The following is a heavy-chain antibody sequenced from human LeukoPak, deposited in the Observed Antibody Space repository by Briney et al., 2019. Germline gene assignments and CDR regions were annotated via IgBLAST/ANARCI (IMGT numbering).Heavy chain of an antibody. D-gene: IGHD2-2*02. V-gene: IGHV4-31*03. J-gene: IGHJ5*02. CDR1: GGSINSGGYY. Sequence: PSETLSLTCTVPGGSINSGGYYWSWIRQHPGKGLEFIGYIYNSGSTYHNPSLKSRVTMSVDTSKNQFSLNLSSVTAADTAVYFCARMVWEYDLLYIIWFGPWGQGTLVTVSS. CDR2: IYNSGST. CDR3: ARMVWEYDLLYIIWFGP.